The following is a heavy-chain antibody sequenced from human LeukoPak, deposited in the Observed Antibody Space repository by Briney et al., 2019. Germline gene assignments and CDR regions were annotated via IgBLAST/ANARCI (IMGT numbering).Heavy chain of an antibody. Sequence: GGSLRLSCAASGFTFSRSAMTWVRQTPGKGLDWVSSISSSGNTYYADSVKGQFTISRDNSKNMLYLQMNSLRAEDTAVYYCVKGRISEDGLDFWGQGTLVTVSS. D-gene: IGHD6-13*01. CDR2: ISSSGNT. V-gene: IGHV3-23*01. CDR3: VKGRISEDGLDF. J-gene: IGHJ4*02. CDR1: GFTFSRSA.